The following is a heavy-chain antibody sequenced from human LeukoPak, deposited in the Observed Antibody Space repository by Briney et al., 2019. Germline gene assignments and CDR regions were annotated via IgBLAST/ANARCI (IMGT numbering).Heavy chain of an antibody. CDR2: INTNTGNP. J-gene: IGHJ4*02. V-gene: IGHV7-4-1*02. D-gene: IGHD6-19*01. CDR1: GYTFIDYY. Sequence: GASVKVSCKASGYTFIDYYIHWVRQAPGQGLEWMGWINTNTGNPTYAQGFTGRFVFSLDTSVSTAYLQISSLKAEDTAVYYCARVSSVAGLDYWGQGTLVTVSS. CDR3: ARVSSVAGLDY.